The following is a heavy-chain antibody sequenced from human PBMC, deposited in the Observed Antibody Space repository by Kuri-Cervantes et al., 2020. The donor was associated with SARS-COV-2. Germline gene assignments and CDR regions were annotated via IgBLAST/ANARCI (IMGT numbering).Heavy chain of an antibody. CDR2: ISSSGSTI. V-gene: IGHV3-48*01. J-gene: IGHJ6*03. CDR1: GFTFSSYA. D-gene: IGHD3-3*01. CDR3: ARDHYRAPYYDFWSGYDYYYYYYMDV. Sequence: GGSLRLSCAASGFTFSSYAMHWVRQAPGKGLEWVSYISSSGSTIYYADSVKGRFTISRDNAKNSLYLQMNSLRAEDTAVYYCARDHYRAPYYDFWSGYDYYYYYYMDVWGKGTTVTVSS.